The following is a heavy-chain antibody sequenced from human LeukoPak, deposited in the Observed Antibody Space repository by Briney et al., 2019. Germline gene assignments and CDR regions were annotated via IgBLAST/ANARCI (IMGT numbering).Heavy chain of an antibody. V-gene: IGHV3-30-3*01. CDR2: ISYDGSNK. CDR1: GFTFSSYA. CDR3: ARDGSSGDIDY. D-gene: IGHD6-25*01. Sequence: GGSLRLSCAASGFTFSSYAMHWVRQAPGKGLEWVAVISYDGSNKHYADSVKGRFTISRDNSKNTLYLQMNSLRAEDTAVYYCARDGSSGDIDYWGQGTLVTVSS. J-gene: IGHJ4*02.